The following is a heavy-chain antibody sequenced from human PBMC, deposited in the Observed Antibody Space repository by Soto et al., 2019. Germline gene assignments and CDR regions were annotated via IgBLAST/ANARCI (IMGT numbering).Heavy chain of an antibody. CDR2: ISGSGGST. Sequence: GGSLRLSCAASGFTFRNYAMSWVRQAPGKGLEWVSDISGSGGSTYYADSVKGRFTISRDNSKNTLYLQMNSLRAEDTAVYYCAKGLRISAAGPYYSYGMDVWGQGTTVTVSS. CDR1: GFTFRNYA. CDR3: AKGLRISAAGPYYSYGMDV. V-gene: IGHV3-23*01. D-gene: IGHD6-13*01. J-gene: IGHJ6*02.